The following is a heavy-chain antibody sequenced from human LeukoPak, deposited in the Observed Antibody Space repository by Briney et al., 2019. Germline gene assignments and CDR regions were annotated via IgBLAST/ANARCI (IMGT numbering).Heavy chain of an antibody. V-gene: IGHV1-24*01. CDR2: FDPEDGET. J-gene: IGHJ4*02. D-gene: IGHD3-3*01. Sequence: ASVKVSCKVSGYTLTELSMHWVRQAPGKGLEWMGGFDPEDGETIYAQKFQGRVTMTEDTSTDTAYMELSSLKTEDTAVYYCTTDIDFWSGYSLFDYWGQGTLVTVSS. CDR1: GYTLTELS. CDR3: TTDIDFWSGYSLFDY.